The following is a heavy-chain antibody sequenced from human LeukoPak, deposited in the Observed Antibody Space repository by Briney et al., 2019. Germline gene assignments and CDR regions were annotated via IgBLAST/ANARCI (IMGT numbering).Heavy chain of an antibody. Sequence: PSETLSLTCTVSGGSISSGSYYWSWIRQPAGKGLEWIGRIYTSGSTNYNPSLKSRVTISVDTSKNQFSLKLSSVTAADTAVYYCARVPRHANNWNDHYYYYYYMDVWGKGTTVTISS. CDR2: IYTSGST. CDR1: GGSISSGSYY. V-gene: IGHV4-61*02. CDR3: ARVPRHANNWNDHYYYYYYMDV. D-gene: IGHD1-20*01. J-gene: IGHJ6*03.